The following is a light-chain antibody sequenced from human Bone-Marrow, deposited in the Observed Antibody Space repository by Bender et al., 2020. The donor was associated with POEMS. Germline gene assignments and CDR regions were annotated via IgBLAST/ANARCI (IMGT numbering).Light chain of an antibody. CDR2: DDS. J-gene: IGLJ3*02. V-gene: IGLV3-21*02. Sequence: SYVLTQPPSVSVAPGQTARITCGGTNIGTTSVHWYQQRPGQAPVLVIYDDSDRPSGIPERFSGSNSGNTATLTISGTQAMDEADYYCQTGDSSSVVFGGGTKMTVL. CDR3: QTGDSSSVV. CDR1: NIGTTS.